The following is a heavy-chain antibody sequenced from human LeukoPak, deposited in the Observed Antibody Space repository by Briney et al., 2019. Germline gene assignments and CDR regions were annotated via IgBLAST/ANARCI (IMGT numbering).Heavy chain of an antibody. V-gene: IGHV3-30-3*01. D-gene: IGHD3-22*01. CDR2: ISYDGSNK. J-gene: IGHJ4*02. Sequence: GGSLRLSCAASGFTFSSYAMHWVRQAPGKGLEWVAVISYDGSNKYYADSVKGRFTISRDNSKNTLYLQMNSLRAEDTAVYYCARDNDDSSAIDYWGQGTLVTVSS. CDR3: ARDNDDSSAIDY. CDR1: GFTFSSYA.